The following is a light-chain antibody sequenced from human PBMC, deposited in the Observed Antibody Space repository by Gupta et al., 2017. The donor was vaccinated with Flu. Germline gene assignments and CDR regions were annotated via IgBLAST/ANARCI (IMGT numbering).Light chain of an antibody. Sequence: QSALTQPPSASGSPGQSVTVSCTGTSGDIGAYSYVSWYQQPPGNAPNLMIYEVTTRPSVVPDRFSVSRSGNTASLTVSGLQADDDADYYCSSYAGSDNFVFGTGTRFSVL. J-gene: IGLJ1*01. CDR3: SSYAGSDNFV. V-gene: IGLV2-8*01. CDR1: SGDIGAYSY. CDR2: EVT.